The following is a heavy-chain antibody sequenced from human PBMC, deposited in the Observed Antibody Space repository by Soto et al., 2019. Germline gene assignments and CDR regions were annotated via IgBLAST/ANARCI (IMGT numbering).Heavy chain of an antibody. V-gene: IGHV4-59*12. J-gene: IGHJ4*02. Sequence: PETLSLTCTVSGGSISTYYWSWIRQPPGKGLEWIGYTYYSGSTQYTPSLKRRDNISVDTPKHQLYLKLTPVTAADTRVYLCAVERMVGATQTGLTPYFDYGGQGTLVPVSS. D-gene: IGHD1-26*01. CDR2: TYYSGST. CDR3: AVERMVGATQTGLTPYFDY. CDR1: GGSISTYY.